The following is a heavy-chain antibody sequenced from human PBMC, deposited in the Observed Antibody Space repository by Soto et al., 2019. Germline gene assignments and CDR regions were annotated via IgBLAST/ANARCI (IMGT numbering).Heavy chain of an antibody. CDR2: ISGSGGST. CDR1: GFTFSSYA. J-gene: IGHJ4*02. V-gene: IGHV3-23*01. D-gene: IGHD3-3*01. CDR3: ATIRPGYDFWSGYPLQY. Sequence: GGSLRLSCAASGFTFSSYAMSWVRQAPGKGLEWVSAISGSGGSTYYADSVKGRFTISRDNSKNTLYLQMNSLRAEDTAVYYCATIRPGYDFWSGYPLQYWGQGTLVTVSS.